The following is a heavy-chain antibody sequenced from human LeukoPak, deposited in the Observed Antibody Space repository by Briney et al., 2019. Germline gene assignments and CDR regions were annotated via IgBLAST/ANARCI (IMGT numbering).Heavy chain of an antibody. Sequence: ASVKVSCKASGYTFTSYYMHWVRQAPGQGLEWMGIINPSGGGTSSPQKFQGRVTMTRDTSTSTVYVELSSLRSEDTAVYYCARDSLRDRGPFDMWGQGTMVTVSA. D-gene: IGHD1-14*01. V-gene: IGHV1-46*01. CDR1: GYTFTSYY. CDR3: ARDSLRDRGPFDM. J-gene: IGHJ3*02. CDR2: INPSGGGT.